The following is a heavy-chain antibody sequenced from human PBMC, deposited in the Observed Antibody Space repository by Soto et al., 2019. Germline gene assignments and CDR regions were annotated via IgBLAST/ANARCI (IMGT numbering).Heavy chain of an antibody. CDR2: IFYTGTT. CDR1: GGSISYNSYY. J-gene: IGHJ4*02. V-gene: IGHV4-39*02. CDR3: ARLVVVAPVANA. Sequence: SETLSLTCSVSGGSISYNSYYWGWIRQPPGKGLDLVGGIFYTGTTYYSPSLKDRVTISVDTSKNSFSLNLTSVTATDTAVYLCARLVVVAPVANAGGQGTLVTVSS. D-gene: IGHD2-21*01.